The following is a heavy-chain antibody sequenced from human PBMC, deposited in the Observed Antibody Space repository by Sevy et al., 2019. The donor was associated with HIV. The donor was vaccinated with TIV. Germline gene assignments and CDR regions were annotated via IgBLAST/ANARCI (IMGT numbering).Heavy chain of an antibody. Sequence: GGSLRLSCAASGFTFSNYAMHWVRQAPGKGLEWVTVVSYDGSNKYYADSVKGRFTISRDNSKNTLYLQMSSLRTEDTAVYYCAKDTGAYSGYDYENWFDPWGQGTLVTVSS. CDR1: GFTFSNYA. CDR3: AKDTGAYSGYDYENWFDP. J-gene: IGHJ5*02. CDR2: VSYDGSNK. V-gene: IGHV3-30*18. D-gene: IGHD5-12*01.